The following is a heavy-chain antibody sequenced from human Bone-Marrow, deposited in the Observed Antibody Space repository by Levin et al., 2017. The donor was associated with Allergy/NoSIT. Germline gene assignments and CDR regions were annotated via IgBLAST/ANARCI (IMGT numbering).Heavy chain of an antibody. CDR2: MKYDGSNQ. Sequence: GGSLRLSCAASGFTFYSYVMHWVRQAPGKGLEWVAVMKYDGSNQYYTDSVKGRFTISRDNSRNTLYLEMNSLRVEDTAVYYCARPRGGSTWSDAFDSWGQGTMVTVSS. CDR1: GFTFYSYV. V-gene: IGHV3-33*01. CDR3: ARPRGGSTWSDAFDS. J-gene: IGHJ3*02. D-gene: IGHD6-13*01.